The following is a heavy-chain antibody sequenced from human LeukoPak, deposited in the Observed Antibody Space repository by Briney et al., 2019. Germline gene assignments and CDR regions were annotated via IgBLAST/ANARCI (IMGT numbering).Heavy chain of an antibody. CDR3: ARMTRPFDY. Sequence: TSETLSLTCAVYGGSFSGYYWSWIRQPPGKGLEWIGEINHSGSTNYNPSLKSRVTISVDTSKNQFSLKLSSVTAADTAVYYCARMTRPFDYWGQGTLATASS. V-gene: IGHV4-34*01. D-gene: IGHD4-11*01. J-gene: IGHJ4*02. CDR2: INHSGST. CDR1: GGSFSGYY.